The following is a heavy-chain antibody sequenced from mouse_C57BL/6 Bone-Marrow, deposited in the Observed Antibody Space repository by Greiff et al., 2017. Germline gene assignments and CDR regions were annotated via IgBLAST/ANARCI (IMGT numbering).Heavy chain of an antibody. D-gene: IGHD3-3*01. CDR1: GFSFNTYA. V-gene: IGHV10-1*01. Sequence: DVQLVESGGGLVQPKGSLKLSCAASGFSFNTYAMNWVRQAPGKGLEWVARIRSKSNNYATYYADSVKDRFTISRDDSESMLYLQMNNLKTEDTAMYYCVRQGTEGAMDYWGQGTSVTVSS. CDR2: IRSKSNNYAT. J-gene: IGHJ4*01. CDR3: VRQGTEGAMDY.